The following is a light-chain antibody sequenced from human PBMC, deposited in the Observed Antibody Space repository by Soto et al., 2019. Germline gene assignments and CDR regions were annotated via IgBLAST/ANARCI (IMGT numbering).Light chain of an antibody. J-gene: IGKJ1*01. Sequence: GLTQSPGTMSLSPGDTATLSCRASQSVSSNYVAWYQQTPGQAPRLLIYGPSSRATGIPDRFSGSGSGTEFTLTISRLEPEDSAVYYCQQYGNSPRTFGQGTKVDI. CDR2: GPS. CDR3: QQYGNSPRT. CDR1: QSVSSNY. V-gene: IGKV3-20*01.